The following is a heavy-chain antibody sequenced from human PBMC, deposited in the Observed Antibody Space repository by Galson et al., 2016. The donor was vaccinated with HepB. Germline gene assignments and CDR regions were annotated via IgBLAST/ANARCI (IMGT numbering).Heavy chain of an antibody. Sequence: ETLSLTCAVYGGSFTDYYWSWIRQPPGKGLEWIGEINHSGRTKYNPSLKSRVTISVDTSKNQFPLHVRSVTAADTSVYYCARGGATPMVLKYWGQGNLVTVSS. V-gene: IGHV4-34*01. J-gene: IGHJ4*02. D-gene: IGHD3-10*01. CDR1: GGSFTDYY. CDR3: ARGGATPMVLKY. CDR2: INHSGRT.